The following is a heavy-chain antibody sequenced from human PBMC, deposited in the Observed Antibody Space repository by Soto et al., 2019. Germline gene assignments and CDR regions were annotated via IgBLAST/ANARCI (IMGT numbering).Heavy chain of an antibody. CDR1: GFNFSSYS. V-gene: IGHV3-23*01. CDR2: FRAGGDDGTT. Sequence: GGSLRLSCVASGFNFSSYSMRWVRQAPGKGLEWVSGFRAGGDDGTTYYADSVKGRFTISRDNSKNTLFLQMNSLRAEDTAIYYCAKKVNSGSGSQYFDYFGQGTLVTVSS. CDR3: AKKVNSGSGSQYFDY. D-gene: IGHD3-10*01. J-gene: IGHJ4*02.